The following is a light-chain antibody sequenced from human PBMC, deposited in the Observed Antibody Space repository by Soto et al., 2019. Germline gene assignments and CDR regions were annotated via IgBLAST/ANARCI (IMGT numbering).Light chain of an antibody. V-gene: IGLV2-14*03. CDR2: DVR. Sequence: QSALPQHASVSGSPGQSVTISCTGTSSDVGDYNDVSWYKHHPGKAPKLMIYDVRNRSSGVSNRLSGSKSGDMASLTISGPPANDEADYYCRSYTRSGTLRVVFGIGIKQAVL. CDR3: RSYTRSGTLRVV. CDR1: SSDVGDYND. J-gene: IGLJ2*01.